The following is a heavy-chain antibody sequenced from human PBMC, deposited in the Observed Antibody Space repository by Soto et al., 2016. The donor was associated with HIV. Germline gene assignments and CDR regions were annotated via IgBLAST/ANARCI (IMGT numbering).Heavy chain of an antibody. J-gene: IGHJ4*02. CDR1: GFTFSSYA. V-gene: IGHV3-23*01. Sequence: EAQLLESGGGLVQPGGSLRLSCAASGFTFSSYAMSWVRQAPGKGLEWVSAIDDSGGNIFYADSVKGRFTTSRDNSKNTLFLQMNSLRAEDTAVYYCAKGGSNFDYWGQGNLVTVSS. CDR3: AKGGSNFDY. CDR2: IDDSGGNI.